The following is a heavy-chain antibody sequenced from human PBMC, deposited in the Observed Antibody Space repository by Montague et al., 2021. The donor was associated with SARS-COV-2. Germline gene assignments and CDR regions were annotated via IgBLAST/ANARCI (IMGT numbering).Heavy chain of an antibody. CDR2: IYYSGNT. D-gene: IGHD3-9*01. Sequence: TLSLTCTVSGGSISSGGYYWSWIRQHPGKGLEWIGYIYYSGNTYYNPSLKSRVTISVDTSKNQFSLKLSSVTAADTAVYYCARAQLDFDWLSMPSSHWFDPWGQGTLVTVS. CDR1: GGSISSGGYY. CDR3: ARAQLDFDWLSMPSSHWFDP. J-gene: IGHJ5*02. V-gene: IGHV4-31*03.